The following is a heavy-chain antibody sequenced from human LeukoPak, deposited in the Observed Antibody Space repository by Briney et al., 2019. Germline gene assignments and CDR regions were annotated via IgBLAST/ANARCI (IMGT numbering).Heavy chain of an antibody. V-gene: IGHV3-48*01. Sequence: GGSLRLSCAASGFTFSSYSMNWVRQAPGKGLEWVSYISSSSSTIYYADSVKGRFTISRDNAKNSLYLQMNSLRAEDTAVYYCARDGIAAAGTWLYYYMDVWGKGTTVTVSS. J-gene: IGHJ6*03. D-gene: IGHD6-13*01. CDR3: ARDGIAAAGTWLYYYMDV. CDR2: ISSSSSTI. CDR1: GFTFSSYS.